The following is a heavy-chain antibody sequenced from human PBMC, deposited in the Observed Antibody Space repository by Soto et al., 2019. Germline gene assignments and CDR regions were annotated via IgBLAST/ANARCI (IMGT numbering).Heavy chain of an antibody. CDR1: GGSISSGGYS. CDR3: ARENNVLPGGYFDY. J-gene: IGHJ4*02. D-gene: IGHD3-10*01. Sequence: QLQLQESGSGLVKPSQTLSLTCAVSGGSISSGGYSWSWIRQPPGKGLEWIGDIYHSGSTYYNPSLKSRVTLSVARPKNQFSLKLSSVTAADTAVYYCARENNVLPGGYFDYWGQGTLVTVAS. CDR2: IYHSGST. V-gene: IGHV4-30-2*01.